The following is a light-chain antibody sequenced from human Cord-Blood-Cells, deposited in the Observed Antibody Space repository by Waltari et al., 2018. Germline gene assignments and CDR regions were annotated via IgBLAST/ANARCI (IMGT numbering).Light chain of an antibody. J-gene: IGLJ3*02. CDR3: CSYAGLHTLVL. CDR1: SSDVGSYNL. Sequence: QSALTQPASVSGSPGQSITISCTGTSSDVGSYNLVSWYQQHPGKAPKLMIYEGSKRPSGVSNRFSGSKSGNTASLTISGLQAEDEADYYCCSYAGLHTLVLFGGGTKLTVL. V-gene: IGLV2-23*01. CDR2: EGS.